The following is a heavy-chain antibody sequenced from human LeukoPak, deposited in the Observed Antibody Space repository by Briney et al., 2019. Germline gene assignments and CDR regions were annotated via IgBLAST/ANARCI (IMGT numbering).Heavy chain of an antibody. CDR3: ARRPRQWPLGYYYYYMDV. CDR2: IKQDGSEK. Sequence: GGSLRLSCAASGFTFSSYWMNWVRQAPGKGLEWVANIKQDGSEKYYVDSVKGRFTVSRDNAKNSLYLQMNSLRVEDTAVYYCARRPRQWPLGYYYYYMDVWGKGTTVTISS. J-gene: IGHJ6*03. D-gene: IGHD6-19*01. CDR1: GFTFSSYW. V-gene: IGHV3-7*01.